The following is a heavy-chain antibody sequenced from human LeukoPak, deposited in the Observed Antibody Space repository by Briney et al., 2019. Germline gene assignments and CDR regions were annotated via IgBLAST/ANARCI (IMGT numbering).Heavy chain of an antibody. CDR1: GDSISTYY. D-gene: IGHD5-18*01. CDR3: ARGGRGYSYEIDY. J-gene: IGHJ4*02. CDR2: IDYSGST. V-gene: IGHV4-59*01. Sequence: SETLSLTCTVSGDSISTYYWSWIRQPPGKGLEWIGYIDYSGSTNYNPSLKSRVIISVDTSNNQFSLKLTSVTAADTAVYYCARGGRGYSYEIDYWGQGTLVTVSS.